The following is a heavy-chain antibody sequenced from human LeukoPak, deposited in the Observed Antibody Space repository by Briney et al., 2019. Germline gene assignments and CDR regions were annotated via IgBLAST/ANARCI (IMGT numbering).Heavy chain of an antibody. Sequence: SETLSLTCTVSGGSISSYYWSWIRQPPGKGLEWIGYIYYSGSTNYNPSLKSRVTISVDTSKNQFSLKLSSVTAADTAVYYCARGPNYYDSSGRTDYWGQGTLVTVSS. CDR3: ARGPNYYDSSGRTDY. CDR1: GGSISSYY. CDR2: IYYSGST. D-gene: IGHD3-22*01. V-gene: IGHV4-59*12. J-gene: IGHJ4*02.